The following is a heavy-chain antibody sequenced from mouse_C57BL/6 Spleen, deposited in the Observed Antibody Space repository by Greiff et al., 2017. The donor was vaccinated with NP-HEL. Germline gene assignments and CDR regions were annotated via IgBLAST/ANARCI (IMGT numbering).Heavy chain of an antibody. CDR2: INPNNGGT. Sequence: VQLQQSGPELVKPGASVKIPCKASGYTFTDYNMDWVKQSHGKSLEWIGDINPNNGGTIYNQKFKGKATLTVDKSSSTAYMELRSLTSEDTAVYYCARFNRYYSNYDAMDYWGQGTSVTVSS. V-gene: IGHV1-18*01. CDR3: ARFNRYYSNYDAMDY. D-gene: IGHD2-5*01. CDR1: GYTFTDYN. J-gene: IGHJ4*01.